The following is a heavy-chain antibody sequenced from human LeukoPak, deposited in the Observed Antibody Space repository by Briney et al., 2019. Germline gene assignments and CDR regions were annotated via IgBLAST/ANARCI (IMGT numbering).Heavy chain of an antibody. D-gene: IGHD2-15*01. V-gene: IGHV3-30*03. CDR1: GFTFSSYW. CDR2: ISYDGSNK. CDR3: ARDQYCSSGSCYGEPSAFDY. Sequence: QSGGSLRLSCAASGFTFSSYWMSWVRQAPGKGLEWVAVISYDGSNKFYADSVKGRFTFSRDNSKNTLYLQMNSLRAEDTAVYYCARDQYCSSGSCYGEPSAFDYWGQGTLVTVSS. J-gene: IGHJ4*02.